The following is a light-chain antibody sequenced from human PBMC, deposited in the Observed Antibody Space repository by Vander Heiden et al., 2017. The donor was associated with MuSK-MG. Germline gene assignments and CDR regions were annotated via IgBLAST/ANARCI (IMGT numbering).Light chain of an antibody. V-gene: IGKV3-11*01. CDR1: QSVSSY. Sequence: EIVLTQSPATLSLSPGERATLSCRASQSVSSYLAWYQQKPGQAPRLLIYDASNRAPGIPARFSGSGSGTDFTLTITSLEAEDFAVYYCQQRSNWAFTFDHGTKVDIK. CDR3: QQRSNWAFT. J-gene: IGKJ3*01. CDR2: DAS.